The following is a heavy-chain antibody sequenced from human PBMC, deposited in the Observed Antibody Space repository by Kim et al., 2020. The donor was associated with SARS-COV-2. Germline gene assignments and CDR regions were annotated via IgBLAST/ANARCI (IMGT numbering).Heavy chain of an antibody. CDR2: IYYSGST. D-gene: IGHD6-13*01. J-gene: IGHJ4*02. Sequence: SETLSLTCTVSGGSISSSSYYWGWIRQPPGKGLEWIGSIYYSGSTYYNPSLKSRVTISVDTSKNQFSLKLSSVTAADTAVHYCYSSSWDDYWGQGTLVTV. V-gene: IGHV4-39*01. CDR3: YSSSWDDY. CDR1: GGSISSSSYY.